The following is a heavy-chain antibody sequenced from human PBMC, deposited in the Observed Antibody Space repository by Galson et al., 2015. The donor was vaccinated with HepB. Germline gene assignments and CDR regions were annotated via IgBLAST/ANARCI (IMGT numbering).Heavy chain of an antibody. J-gene: IGHJ4*02. D-gene: IGHD6-13*01. V-gene: IGHV3-21*01. CDR3: ARDMRGIAAAGTHFDY. CDR1: GFTFSSYS. CDR2: ISSSSSYI. Sequence: SLRLSCAASGFTFSSYSMNWVRQAPGKGLEWVSSISSSSSYIYYADSVKGRFTISRDNAKNSLYLQMNSLRAEDTAVYYCARDMRGIAAAGTHFDYWGQGTLVTVSS.